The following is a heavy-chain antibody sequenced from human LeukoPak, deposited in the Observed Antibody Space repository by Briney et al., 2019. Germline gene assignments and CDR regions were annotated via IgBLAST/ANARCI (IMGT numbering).Heavy chain of an antibody. V-gene: IGHV1-46*01. CDR3: ARDESGSYYYYYGMDV. CDR1: GYTFTSYY. D-gene: IGHD1-26*01. CDR2: INPSGGST. J-gene: IGHJ6*02. Sequence: ASVKVSCKASGYTFTSYYMHWVRQAPGQGLEWMGLINPSGGSTSYAQKFQGRVTMTRDTSTSTVYMELSSLRSEDTAVYYCARDESGSYYYYYGMDVWGQGTTVTVSS.